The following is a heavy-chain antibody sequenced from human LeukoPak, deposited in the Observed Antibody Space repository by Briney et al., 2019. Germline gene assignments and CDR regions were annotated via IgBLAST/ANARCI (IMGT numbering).Heavy chain of an antibody. Sequence: ASETLSLTCSVSGGSISSYYWSWIRQPPGKGLEWIGYIYYSGSTNYNPSLKSRVTISADTSKNQFSLKLSSVTAADTAMYYCARRGYSSGWYYFDYWGQGALVTVAS. CDR3: ARRGYSSGWYYFDY. V-gene: IGHV4-59*08. CDR1: GGSISSYY. D-gene: IGHD6-19*01. CDR2: IYYSGST. J-gene: IGHJ4*02.